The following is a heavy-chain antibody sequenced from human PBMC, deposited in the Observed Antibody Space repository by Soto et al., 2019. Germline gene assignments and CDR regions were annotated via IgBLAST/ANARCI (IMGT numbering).Heavy chain of an antibody. D-gene: IGHD2-21*01. CDR2: INHSGST. J-gene: IGHJ6*02. Sequence: QVQLQQWGAGLLKPSETLSLTCAVYGGSFSGYYWRWIRQPPGKGLEWIGEINHSGSTNYNPSLKIRVTISVYTANNQFGGKRSSAAAPDTAVYYCARAAFVGLRHYYYSYGMDVWGRETTVTVCS. V-gene: IGHV4-34*01. CDR1: GGSFSGYY. CDR3: ARAAFVGLRHYYYSYGMDV.